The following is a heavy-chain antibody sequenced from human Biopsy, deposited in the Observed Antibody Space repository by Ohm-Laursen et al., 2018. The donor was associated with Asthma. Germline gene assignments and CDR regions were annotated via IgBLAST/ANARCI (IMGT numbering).Heavy chain of an antibody. CDR2: INHSGST. CDR1: GGSFRGYY. D-gene: IGHD2-2*01. V-gene: IGHV4-34*01. Sequence: SDTLSLTCAVYGGSFRGYYWSWIRQPPGKGLEWIGEINHSGSTNYNPSLKSRVTISVDTSKNQFSLKLSSVTAADTAVYYCARAGQCSSTSCYNPGCFDPWGQGTLVTVSS. J-gene: IGHJ5*02. CDR3: ARAGQCSSTSCYNPGCFDP.